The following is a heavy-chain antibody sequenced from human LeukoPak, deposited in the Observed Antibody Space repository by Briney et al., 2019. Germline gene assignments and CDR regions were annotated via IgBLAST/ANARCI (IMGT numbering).Heavy chain of an antibody. CDR1: GGSISDYY. V-gene: IGHV4-59*01. Sequence: PSEALSLTCTVSGGSISDYYWSWIRQSPGKGLEWIGYIYHSGTTNYNPSLKSRVTISVDTSKNQFSLKLSSVTAADTAVYYCARAGCSSGWYPGGFDYWGQGTLVTVSS. J-gene: IGHJ4*02. CDR2: IYHSGTT. D-gene: IGHD6-19*01. CDR3: ARAGCSSGWYPGGFDY.